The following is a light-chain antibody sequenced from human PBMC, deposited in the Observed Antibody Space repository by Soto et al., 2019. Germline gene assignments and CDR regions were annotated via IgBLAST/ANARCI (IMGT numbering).Light chain of an antibody. Sequence: QLVLTQSPSASASLGASVKLTCTLSSGHSSYAIAWHQQQPEKGPRYLMKLNSDGSHSKGDGIPDRFSGSSSGAERYLTISSLQSEDEADYYCQTCGAGSPFGGGTKLTVL. CDR2: LNSDGSH. CDR3: QTCGAGSP. J-gene: IGLJ2*01. V-gene: IGLV4-69*01. CDR1: SGHSSYA.